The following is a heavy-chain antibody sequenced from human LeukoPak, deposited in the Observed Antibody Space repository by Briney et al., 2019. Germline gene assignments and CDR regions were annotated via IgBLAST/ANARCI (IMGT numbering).Heavy chain of an antibody. CDR2: INWNSGSI. CDR3: AKSSSYSGYKGDFDY. D-gene: IGHD5-12*01. J-gene: IGHJ4*02. V-gene: IGHV3-9*01. CDR1: GFTFDDYA. Sequence: GGSLRLSCAASGFTFDDYAMHWVRQAPGKGLEWVSGINWNSGSIGYADSVKGRFTISRDNAKNSLYLQMSSLRAEDTALYYCAKSSSYSGYKGDFDYWGQGTLVTVSS.